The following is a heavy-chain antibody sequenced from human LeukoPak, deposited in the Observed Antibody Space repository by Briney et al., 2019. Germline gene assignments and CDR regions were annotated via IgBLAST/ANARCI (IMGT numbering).Heavy chain of an antibody. V-gene: IGHV3-9*01. CDR1: GFTFDDYA. CDR3: AKATSEYYFDY. CDR2: ISWNSGSI. J-gene: IGHJ4*02. Sequence: GRSLRLSYAPSGFTFDDYAMHWVRHAPGKGLEWVSGISWNSGSIGYADSVKGRFTISRDNAKNSLYLQMNSLRAEDTALYYCAKATSEYYFDYWGQGTLVTVSS.